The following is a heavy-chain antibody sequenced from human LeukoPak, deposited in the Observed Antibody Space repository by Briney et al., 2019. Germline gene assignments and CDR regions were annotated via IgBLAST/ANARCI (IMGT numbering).Heavy chain of an antibody. V-gene: IGHV4-59*11. CDR3: ARVRFTGRARIDY. CDR1: GGSLCIHY. J-gene: IGHJ4*02. CDR2: MHYSGST. Sequence: PSETLSLTCSLSGGSLCIHYWIWMRQPPGKSLECIGYMHYSGSTNSNPSLKSRVTIWVDTSKNQFSLRLSSVTAADTALYYCARVRFTGRARIDYWGQGTLVTVSS. D-gene: IGHD1-1*01.